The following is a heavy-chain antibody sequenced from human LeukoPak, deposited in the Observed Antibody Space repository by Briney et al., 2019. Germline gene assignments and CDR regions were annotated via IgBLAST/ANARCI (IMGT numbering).Heavy chain of an antibody. D-gene: IGHD6-19*01. CDR1: GGSFSGYY. CDR2: INHSGST. CDR3: ARATRGGWSTPYYFDY. Sequence: SETLSLTCAVYGGSFSGYYWSWIRQPPGKGLEWIGEINHSGSTNYNPSLKSRVTISVDTSKNQFSLKLSSVIAADTAVYYCARATRGGWSTPYYFDYWGQGTLVTVSS. J-gene: IGHJ4*02. V-gene: IGHV4-34*01.